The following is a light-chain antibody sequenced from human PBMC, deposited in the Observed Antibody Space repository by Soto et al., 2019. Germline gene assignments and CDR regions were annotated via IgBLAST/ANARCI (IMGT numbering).Light chain of an antibody. CDR3: QHRMNWPLT. Sequence: EIVLTQSPGTLSLSPGERATLSCRASQSVSSSYLAWYQQKPGQAPRLLIYGASSRATGIPDRFSGSGSGTDFTLTISRLELEDFAVYYCQHRMNWPLTFGQGTRLEIK. CDR1: QSVSSSY. J-gene: IGKJ5*01. V-gene: IGKV3D-20*02. CDR2: GAS.